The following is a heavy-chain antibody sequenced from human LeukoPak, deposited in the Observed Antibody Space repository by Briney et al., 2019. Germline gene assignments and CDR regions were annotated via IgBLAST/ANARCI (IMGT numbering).Heavy chain of an antibody. J-gene: IGHJ4*02. Sequence: GASVKVSCKASGYTFTDCSINWVRQAPGQGLEWMGSINPNSGGTNYAQKFQGRVTMTRDTSISAAYTEMSSLRSDDTAVYYCARDGPLTTDFDYWGQGTLVTVSS. CDR3: ARDGPLTTDFDY. V-gene: IGHV1-2*02. CDR2: INPNSGGT. D-gene: IGHD4-17*01. CDR1: GYTFTDCS.